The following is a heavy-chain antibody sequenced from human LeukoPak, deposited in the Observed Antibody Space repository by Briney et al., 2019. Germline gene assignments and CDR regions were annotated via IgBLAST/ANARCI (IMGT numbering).Heavy chain of an antibody. CDR3: ATSIAQWYGA. V-gene: IGHV1-2*02. Sequence: GASVKVSCKASGYTFSTYYIHWVRQAPGQGLEWMGWIKADSGDRKYAQKFQDRVTMTTDRPISTVYMEVSSLRSDDTAVFYCATSIAQWYGAWGQGTLVTVSS. CDR2: IKADSGDR. J-gene: IGHJ4*02. CDR1: GYTFSTYY. D-gene: IGHD3-10*01.